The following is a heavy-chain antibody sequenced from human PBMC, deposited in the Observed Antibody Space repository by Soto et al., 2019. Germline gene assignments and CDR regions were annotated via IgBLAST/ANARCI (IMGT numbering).Heavy chain of an antibody. CDR1: GATLDTFINFG. D-gene: IGHD3-22*01. J-gene: IGHJ3*02. CDR3: VRGAATKILVVMYDALEI. Sequence: QVQLVQSGAEVKKPGSSVKVSCKASGATLDTFINFGITWVRRAPGQGLEWMGGIIPVFGTAHYAQKFQGRLTISADESTRTAYMELSSLRSEDTAVYYCVRGAATKILVVMYDALEIWGQGTMVTVSS. V-gene: IGHV1-69*12. CDR2: IIPVFGTA.